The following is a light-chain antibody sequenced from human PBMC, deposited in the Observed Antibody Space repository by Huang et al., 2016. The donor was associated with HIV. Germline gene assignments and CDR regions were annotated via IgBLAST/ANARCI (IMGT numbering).Light chain of an antibody. CDR1: QSVGTK. V-gene: IGKV3-15*01. Sequence: EMVMTQSPATLSVSPGERATLSCRASQSVGTKLAWYQQKPGQAPRLLIDGASTRATGIPVRFSGSGSGTEFTLTISSLQSEDFAIYYCQQYNNWRTFGPGTKVDIK. CDR3: QQYNNWRT. J-gene: IGKJ3*01. CDR2: GAS.